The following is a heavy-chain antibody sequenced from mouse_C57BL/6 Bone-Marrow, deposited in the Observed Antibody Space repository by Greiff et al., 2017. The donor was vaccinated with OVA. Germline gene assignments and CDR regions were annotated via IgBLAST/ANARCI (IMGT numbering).Heavy chain of an antibody. J-gene: IGHJ2*01. V-gene: IGHV1-22*01. CDR2: INPNNGGT. CDR3: ARGEIRVYYFDY. Sequence: VQLQQSGPELVKPGASVKMSCKASGYTFTDYNMHWVKQSHGKSLEWIGYINPNNGGTSYNQKFKGKATLTVNKSSSTAYMELRSLTSEDSAVYYCARGEIRVYYFDYWGQGTTLTVSS. CDR1: GYTFTDYN.